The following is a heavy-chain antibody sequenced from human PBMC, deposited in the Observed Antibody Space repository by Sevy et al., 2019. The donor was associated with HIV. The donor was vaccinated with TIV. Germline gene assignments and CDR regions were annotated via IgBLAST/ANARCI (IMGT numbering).Heavy chain of an antibody. CDR1: GGTISRDG. J-gene: IGHJ4*02. V-gene: IGHV1-69*13. CDR3: ARGGGSGWYYFDS. Sequence: ASVKVSCKASGGTISRDGISWVRQAPGQGLEWMGGIISFFDMTNYAQKFQGRVTISADESTSTVYMELSSLRFEDTAVYYCARGGGSGWYYFDSWGQGTLVNVSS. CDR2: IISFFDMT. D-gene: IGHD6-19*01.